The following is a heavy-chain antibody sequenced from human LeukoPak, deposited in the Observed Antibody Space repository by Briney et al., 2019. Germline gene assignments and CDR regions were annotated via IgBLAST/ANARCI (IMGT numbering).Heavy chain of an antibody. Sequence: GGSLRLSCAASGFTFSSYSMNWVRQAPGKGLEWVSSISSSSSYIYYADSVKGRFTISRDNAKNSLYLQMNSLRAEDTAVYYCARDRPHGDYDGFDYWGQGTLVTVPS. J-gene: IGHJ4*02. D-gene: IGHD4-17*01. V-gene: IGHV3-21*01. CDR1: GFTFSSYS. CDR2: ISSSSSYI. CDR3: ARDRPHGDYDGFDY.